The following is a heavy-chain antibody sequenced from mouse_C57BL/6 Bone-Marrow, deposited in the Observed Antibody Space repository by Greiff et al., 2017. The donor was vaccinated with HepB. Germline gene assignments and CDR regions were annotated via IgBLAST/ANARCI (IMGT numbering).Heavy chain of an antibody. CDR3: ARDGYWGYFDV. Sequence: VQLQQPGAELVKPGASVKLSCKASGYTFTSYWMHWVKQRPGQGLEWIGMIHPNSGSTNYNEKFKSKATLNVNKSSSTAYMQLSILTSEDSAVYYCARDGYWGYFDVWGTGTTVTVSS. D-gene: IGHD2-3*01. J-gene: IGHJ1*03. CDR2: IHPNSGST. V-gene: IGHV1-64*01. CDR1: GYTFTSYW.